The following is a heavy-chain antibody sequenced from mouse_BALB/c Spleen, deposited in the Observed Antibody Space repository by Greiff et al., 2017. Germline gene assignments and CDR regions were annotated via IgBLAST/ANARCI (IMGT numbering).Heavy chain of an antibody. CDR3: AKSTTVVARRHWYFDV. CDR1: GFSLTSYG. J-gene: IGHJ1*01. CDR2: IWGDGST. Sequence: VQLQQSGPGLVAPSQSLSITCTVSGFSLTSYGVSWVRQPPGKGLEWLGVIWGDGSTNYHSALISRLSISKDNSKSQVFLKLNSLQTDDTATYYCAKSTTVVARRHWYFDVWGAGTTVTVSS. D-gene: IGHD1-1*01. V-gene: IGHV2-3*01.